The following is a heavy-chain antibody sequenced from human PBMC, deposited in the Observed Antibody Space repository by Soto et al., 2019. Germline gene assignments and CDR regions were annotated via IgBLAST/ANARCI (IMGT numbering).Heavy chain of an antibody. D-gene: IGHD1-26*01. CDR3: ATIAIEWARRFFDY. Sequence: ASVKVSCKASGYTFINYGISWVRQAPGQGLEWMGGFDPEDGETIYAQKFQGRVTMTEDTSTDTAYMELSSLRSEDTAVYYCATIAIEWARRFFDYWGQGTLVTVSS. CDR2: FDPEDGET. CDR1: GYTFINYG. V-gene: IGHV1-24*01. J-gene: IGHJ4*02.